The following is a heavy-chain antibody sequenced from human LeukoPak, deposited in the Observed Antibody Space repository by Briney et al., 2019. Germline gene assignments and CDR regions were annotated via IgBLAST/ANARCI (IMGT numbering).Heavy chain of an antibody. Sequence: PGGSLRLSCAASGFTFSSYWMSWVRQAPGKGLEWVANIKQDGSEKYYVDSVKGRFTISRDNAKNSLYLQMNSLRAEDTAVYYCARDDYDFWSGYFDCWGQGTLVTVSS. CDR2: IKQDGSEK. CDR3: ARDDYDFWSGYFDC. V-gene: IGHV3-7*01. J-gene: IGHJ4*02. CDR1: GFTFSSYW. D-gene: IGHD3-3*01.